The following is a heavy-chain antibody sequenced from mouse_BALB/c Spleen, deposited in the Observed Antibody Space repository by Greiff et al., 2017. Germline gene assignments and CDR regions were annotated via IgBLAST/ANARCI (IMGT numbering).Heavy chain of an antibody. Sequence: DVMLVESGPSLVKPSQTLSLTCSVTGDSITSGYWNWIRKFPGNKLEYMGYISYSGSTYYNPSLKSRISITRDTSKNQYYLQLNSVTTEDTATYYCARFRSTMITTFAYWGQGTLVTVSA. CDR3: ARFRSTMITTFAY. CDR1: GDSITSGY. CDR2: ISYSGST. V-gene: IGHV3-8*02. D-gene: IGHD2-4*01. J-gene: IGHJ3*01.